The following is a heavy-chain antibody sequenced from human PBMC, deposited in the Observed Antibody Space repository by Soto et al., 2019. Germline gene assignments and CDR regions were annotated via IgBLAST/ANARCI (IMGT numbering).Heavy chain of an antibody. J-gene: IGHJ6*03. CDR2: IGTAGDT. D-gene: IGHD6-6*01. CDR1: GFTFSSYD. Sequence: GGSLRLSCAASGFTFSSYDMHWVRQATGKGLEWVSAIGTAGDTYYPGSVKGRFTISRENAKNSLYLQMNSLRAGDTAVYYCARVSSSSALSDYYYYMDVWGKGTTVTVSS. CDR3: ARVSSSSALSDYYYYMDV. V-gene: IGHV3-13*01.